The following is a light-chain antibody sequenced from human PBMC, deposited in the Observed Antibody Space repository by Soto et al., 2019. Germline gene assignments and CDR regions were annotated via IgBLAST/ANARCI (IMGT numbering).Light chain of an antibody. Sequence: GDRVTITCRASQSIGEWLSWFQQKPGKAPKLLIFAASTLESGVPPRFSGSGSGTDFTLTISSLQPDDFATYFCQQYDSYSYTFGQGNKLEIK. V-gene: IGKV1-5*03. CDR2: AAS. CDR1: QSIGEW. J-gene: IGKJ2*01. CDR3: QQYDSYSYT.